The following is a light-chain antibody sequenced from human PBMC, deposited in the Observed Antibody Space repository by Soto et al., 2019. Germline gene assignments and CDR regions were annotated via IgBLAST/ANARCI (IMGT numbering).Light chain of an antibody. Sequence: IQLTQSLSSLSASVGDRVTITFGASQGISSYLAWYQQKPGKAPKLLIYAASTLQSGVPSRFSGSGSGTDFTLTISSLQPEHFATYYCQQLNSYPLTFGGGTKVDI. V-gene: IGKV1-9*01. CDR3: QQLNSYPLT. CDR2: AAS. CDR1: QGISSY. J-gene: IGKJ4*01.